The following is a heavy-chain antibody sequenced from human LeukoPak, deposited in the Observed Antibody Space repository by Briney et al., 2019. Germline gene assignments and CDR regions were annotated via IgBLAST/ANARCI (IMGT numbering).Heavy chain of an antibody. Sequence: PSETLSLTCTVSGGPISSYNWSWIRQPPGKGVEWIGYIYHSGSTNYNPSHKSRVTISGVSSKNILSLKLNSVTAADTAVYYRARSPPSRHCNGGSCDDWYFPLWGRGTLVTVSS. J-gene: IGHJ2*01. CDR1: GGPISSYN. D-gene: IGHD2-15*01. V-gene: IGHV4-59*01. CDR3: ARSPPSRHCNGGSCDDWYFPL. CDR2: IYHSGST.